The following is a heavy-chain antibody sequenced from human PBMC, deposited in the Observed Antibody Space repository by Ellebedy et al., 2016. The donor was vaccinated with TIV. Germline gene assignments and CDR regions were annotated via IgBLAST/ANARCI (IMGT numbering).Heavy chain of an antibody. CDR2: ISAYNGNT. J-gene: IGHJ3*02. V-gene: IGHV1-18*01. CDR1: GYTFTSYG. CDR3: AVGVYHESSGSNAFDI. Sequence: AASVKVSCKASGYTFTSYGISWVRQAPGQGLEWMGWISAYNGNTNYAQKLQGRVTMTTDTSTSTAYMELRSLRSDDTAVYYCAVGVYHESSGSNAFDIWGQGTMVTVSS. D-gene: IGHD3-22*01.